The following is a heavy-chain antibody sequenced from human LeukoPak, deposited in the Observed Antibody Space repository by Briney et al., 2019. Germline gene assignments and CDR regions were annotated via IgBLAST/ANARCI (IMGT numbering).Heavy chain of an antibody. V-gene: IGHV3-23*01. CDR1: GFTFSTYA. D-gene: IGHD1-14*01. J-gene: IGHJ4*02. CDR3: TDGKPGSTVVSFFDY. Sequence: GGSLRVSCAVSGFTFSTYAMSWVRQAPGKGLEWVSAISGSGGTTYYADSVKGRFTISRGNSKNTLYLQMNSLRAEDTAVYYCTDGKPGSTVVSFFDYWGQGNLVSASS. CDR2: ISGSGGTT.